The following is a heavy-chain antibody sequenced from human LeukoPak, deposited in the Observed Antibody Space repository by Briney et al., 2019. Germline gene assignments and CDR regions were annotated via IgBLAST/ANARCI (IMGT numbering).Heavy chain of an antibody. CDR2: TYHSGST. Sequence: PSETLSLTCAVSSDSIRSNNWWSWVRQPPGKGLEWIGETYHSGSTNYNPSLKSRVTISADTSKNQLSLKLSSVTAADTAVYYCVRVPFAFYGMEVWGKGTTVSVSS. CDR1: SDSIRSNNW. J-gene: IGHJ6*04. V-gene: IGHV4-4*02. CDR3: VRVPFAFYGMEV. D-gene: IGHD4/OR15-4a*01.